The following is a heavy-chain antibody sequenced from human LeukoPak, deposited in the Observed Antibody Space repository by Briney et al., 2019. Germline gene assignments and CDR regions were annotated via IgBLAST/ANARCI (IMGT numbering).Heavy chain of an antibody. J-gene: IGHJ5*02. CDR3: ARWLKLPHTLEDYLDP. Sequence: SVKVFCKASGYSFTDYYIHWVRQPPAQELEWIAWINPNGGGRNYAQQFQGRLSVTRDTSINTGQIEESILSSDETAMDFCARWLKLPHTLEDYLDPWVEGTLVTVSS. CDR2: INPNGGGR. V-gene: IGHV1-2*02. D-gene: IGHD2-15*01. CDR1: GYSFTDYY.